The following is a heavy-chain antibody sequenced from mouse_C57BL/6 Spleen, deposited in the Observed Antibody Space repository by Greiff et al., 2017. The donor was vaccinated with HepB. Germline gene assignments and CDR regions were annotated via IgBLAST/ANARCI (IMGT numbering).Heavy chain of an antibody. CDR1: GYTFTDYE. CDR3: TSPYGSRFAY. J-gene: IGHJ3*01. CDR2: IDPETGGT. Sequence: LMRPGASVTLSCKASGYTFTDYEMHWVKQTPVHGLEWIGAIDPETGGTAYNQKFKGKAILTADKSSSTAYMELRSLTSEDSAVYYCTSPYGSRFAYWGQGTLVTVSA. V-gene: IGHV1-15*01. D-gene: IGHD1-1*01.